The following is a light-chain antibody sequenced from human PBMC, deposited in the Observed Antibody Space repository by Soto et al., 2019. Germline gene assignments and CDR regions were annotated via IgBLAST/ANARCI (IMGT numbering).Light chain of an antibody. V-gene: IGLV2-14*01. CDR3: SSFTSTNTPVV. CDR2: DVT. J-gene: IGLJ2*01. CDR1: SSDVGRYDY. Sequence: QSALTQPASVSGSPGQSITISCTGTSSDVGRYDYVSWYQQYPGKAPKLMIHDVTNRPSGIPNRFSGSKSGSTASLTISGLPADEEADYYCSSFTSTNTPVVFGGGTKLTVL.